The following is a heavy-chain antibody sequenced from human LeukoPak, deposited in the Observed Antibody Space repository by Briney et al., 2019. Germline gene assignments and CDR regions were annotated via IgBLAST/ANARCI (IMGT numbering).Heavy chain of an antibody. CDR1: GGSLNTYY. CDR2: IYYSGST. D-gene: IGHD6-19*01. Sequence: SETLSLTCTVSGGSLNTYYWSWIRQPPGKGLEWIGYIYYSGSTKYNPSLKSRVTISVDTSKNQFSLRLSSVAAADTAVYYCARGSFDFYYWGQGTQVTVSS. J-gene: IGHJ4*02. CDR3: ARGSFDFYY. V-gene: IGHV4-59*08.